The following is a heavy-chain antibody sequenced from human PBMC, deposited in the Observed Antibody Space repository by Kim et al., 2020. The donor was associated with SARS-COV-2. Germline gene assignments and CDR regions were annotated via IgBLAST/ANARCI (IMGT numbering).Heavy chain of an antibody. D-gene: IGHD6-19*01. CDR2: IYYSGST. Sequence: SETLSLTCTVSGGSVSSGSYYWSWIRQPPGKGLEWIGYIYYSGSTNYNPSLKSRVTISVDTSKNQFSLKLSSVTAADTAVYYCARGGLAVADAIDYWGQG. CDR3: ARGGLAVADAIDY. V-gene: IGHV4-61*01. J-gene: IGHJ4*02. CDR1: GGSVSSGSYY.